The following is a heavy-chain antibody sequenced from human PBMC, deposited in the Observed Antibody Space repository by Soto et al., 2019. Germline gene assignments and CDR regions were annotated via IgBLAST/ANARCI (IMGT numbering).Heavy chain of an antibody. V-gene: IGHV3-30*03. D-gene: IGHD3-3*01. CDR3: ATSERQRISMYRVVISLMDV. CDR1: GFPFSTFG. Sequence: PGGSLRLSCAVSGFPFSTFGMHWVRQAPGKGLEWAAGISYDGNSKFYGESVKGRYTISRDNSKNTLFLQMDRLRPEDTGGYYCATSERQRISMYRVVISLMDVWGRGITVTVSS. CDR2: ISYDGNSK. J-gene: IGHJ6*02.